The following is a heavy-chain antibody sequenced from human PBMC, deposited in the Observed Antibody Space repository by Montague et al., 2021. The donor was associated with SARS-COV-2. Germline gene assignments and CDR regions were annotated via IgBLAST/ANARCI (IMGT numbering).Heavy chain of an antibody. J-gene: IGHJ5*02. CDR2: IYYSGST. CDR3: ARATRSIVVLNWFDP. D-gene: IGHD3-22*01. CDR1: GGSISSGGYY. Sequence: TLSLTCTVSGGSISSGGYYWSWLRRHPGKGLEWFGYIYYSGSTYYNPSLKSRVTISVDTSKNQFSLKLSSVTAADTAVYYCARATRSIVVLNWFDPWGQGTLVTVSS. V-gene: IGHV4-31*03.